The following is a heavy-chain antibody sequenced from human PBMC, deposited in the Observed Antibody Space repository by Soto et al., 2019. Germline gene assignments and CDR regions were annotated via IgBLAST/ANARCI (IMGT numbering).Heavy chain of an antibody. D-gene: IGHD4-17*01. CDR1: GGTFSSYT. CDR2: IIPILGIA. Sequence: QVQLVQSGAEVKKPGSSVKVSCKASGGTFSSYTISWVRQAPGQGLEWMGRIIPILGIANYAQKFQGRVTITADTSTSTAYMELSSLRSEDTAVYYCARDLGDYRSNWFDPWGQGTLVTVSS. V-gene: IGHV1-69*08. CDR3: ARDLGDYRSNWFDP. J-gene: IGHJ5*02.